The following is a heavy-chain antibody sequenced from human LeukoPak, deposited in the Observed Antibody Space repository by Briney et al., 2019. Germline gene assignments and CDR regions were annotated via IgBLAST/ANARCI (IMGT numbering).Heavy chain of an antibody. J-gene: IGHJ4*02. CDR3: ATPDSSGYYYLY. D-gene: IGHD3-22*01. CDR2: INHSGIT. CDR1: GGSFSDYY. Sequence: SETLSLTCAVYGGSFSDYYWSWIRQPPGKGLEYIGEINHSGITNYNPSLMSRVTISVETSKNQFSLKLTSVTAADTAVYYCATPDSSGYYYLYWGQGTLVTVSS. V-gene: IGHV4-34*01.